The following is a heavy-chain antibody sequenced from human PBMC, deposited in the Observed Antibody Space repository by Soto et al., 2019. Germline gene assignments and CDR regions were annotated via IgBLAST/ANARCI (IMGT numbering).Heavy chain of an antibody. D-gene: IGHD3-10*01. CDR2: IFHSGST. CDR3: ARDRYYGSGTYYNFYSGMDV. CDR1: GGSINSGDYY. J-gene: IGHJ6*02. V-gene: IGHV4-30-4*01. Sequence: SETLSLTCTVSGGSINSGDYYWTWVRQPPGKGLEWIGNIFHSGSTYYTPSLQSRVTISLDTSENHFSLKLSSVTPADTAVYYCARDRYYGSGTYYNFYSGMDVWGQGTTVTV.